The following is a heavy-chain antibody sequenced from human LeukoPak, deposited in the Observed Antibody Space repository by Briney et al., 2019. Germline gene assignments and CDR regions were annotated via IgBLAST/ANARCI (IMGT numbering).Heavy chain of an antibody. J-gene: IGHJ4*02. CDR2: LSGSGGST. Sequence: GGSLRLSFAASGFTFSFYTMSWVRQAPGKGLKGVSGLSGSGGSTYYSDSVKGRFTISRDNSKNTLYLQIDFLTAEDTAVYYCARSPVAGPPNYFDYLGQGTLVTVSS. CDR3: ARSPVAGPPNYFDY. D-gene: IGHD6-19*01. CDR1: GFTFSFYT. V-gene: IGHV3-23*01.